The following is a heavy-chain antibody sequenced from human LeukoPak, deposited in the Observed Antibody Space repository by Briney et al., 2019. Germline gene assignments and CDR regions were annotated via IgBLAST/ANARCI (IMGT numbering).Heavy chain of an antibody. CDR2: IYTSGST. V-gene: IGHV4-4*07. J-gene: IGHJ4*02. CDR3: ARHEEGSSWPFFDY. Sequence: SETLSLTCTVSGGSISSYYWSWIRQPAGKGLEWIGRIYTSGSTNYNPSLKSRVTMSVDTSKNQFSLKLSSVTAADTAVYYCARHEEGSSWPFFDYWGQGTLVTVSS. D-gene: IGHD6-13*01. CDR1: GGSISSYY.